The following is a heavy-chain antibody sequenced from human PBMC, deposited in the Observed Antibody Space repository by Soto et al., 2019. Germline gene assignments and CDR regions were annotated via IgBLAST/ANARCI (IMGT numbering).Heavy chain of an antibody. CDR1: GFTFSSYA. J-gene: IGHJ1*01. V-gene: IGHV3-23*01. CDR2: ISGSGGST. D-gene: IGHD3-16*02. Sequence: GGSLRLSCAASGFTFSSYAMSWVRQAPGKGLEWVSAISGSGGSTYYADSVKGRFTISRDNSKNTLYLQMNSLRAEDTAVYYCAKEGITFGGVIARTAEYFQHWGQGTLVTVSS. CDR3: AKEGITFGGVIARTAEYFQH.